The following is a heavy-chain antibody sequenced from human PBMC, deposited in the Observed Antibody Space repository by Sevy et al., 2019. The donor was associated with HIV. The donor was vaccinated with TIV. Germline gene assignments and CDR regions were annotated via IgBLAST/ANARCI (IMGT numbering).Heavy chain of an antibody. J-gene: IGHJ3*02. D-gene: IGHD3-22*01. CDR1: GFTLVTYA. CDR3: AKDVYDSSGYYPMGAFDI. Sequence: GGSLRLSCAASGFTLVTYAMNWVRQAPGKGLEWVSGVSGSGATTLYADSVKGRFSISRDNSKNTLYLQINSLRAEDTAVYYCAKDVYDSSGYYPMGAFDIWGQGTMVTVSS. V-gene: IGHV3-23*01. CDR2: VSGSGATT.